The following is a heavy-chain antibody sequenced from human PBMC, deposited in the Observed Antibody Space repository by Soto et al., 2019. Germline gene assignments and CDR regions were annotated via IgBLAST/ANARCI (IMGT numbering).Heavy chain of an antibody. V-gene: IGHV1-18*01. J-gene: IGHJ3*02. D-gene: IGHD3-10*01. CDR3: GRDLTPLYGSGSYYPSHDAFDI. CDR2: ISAYNGNT. CDR1: GYTFTSYG. Sequence: ASVKVSCKASGYTFTSYGISWVRQAPGQGLEWMGWISAYNGNTNYAQKLQGRVTMTTDTSTSTAYMELRSLRSDDTAVYYCGRDLTPLYGSGSYYPSHDAFDIWGQGTMVTVSS.